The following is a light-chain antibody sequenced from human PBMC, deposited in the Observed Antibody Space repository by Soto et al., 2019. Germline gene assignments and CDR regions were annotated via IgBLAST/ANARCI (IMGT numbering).Light chain of an antibody. CDR3: QQRSNWLRA. CDR1: QSAGNF. J-gene: IGKJ5*01. Sequence: EIVMTQCPATLSVSPGETASLSCRASQSAGNFLAWYQQKPGQAPRLLVYDAYNRATGIPARFSGSGSGTDFTLTISSLEPEDFAVYYCQQRSNWLRAVGQGTRLDIK. CDR2: DAY. V-gene: IGKV3-11*01.